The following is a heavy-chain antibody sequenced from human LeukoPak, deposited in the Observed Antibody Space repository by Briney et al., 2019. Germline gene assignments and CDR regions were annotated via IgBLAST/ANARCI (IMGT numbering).Heavy chain of an antibody. CDR3: ASPLLRYFDPNHPPGY. D-gene: IGHD3-9*01. CDR2: ISAYNGNT. CDR1: GYTFTSYG. V-gene: IGHV1-18*01. Sequence: GASVKVSCKASGYTFTSYGISWVRQAPGQGLEWMGWISAYNGNTNYAQKLQGRVTMTTDTSTSTAYMELRSLRSDDTAVYYCASPLLRYFDPNHPPGYWGQGTLVTVSS. J-gene: IGHJ4*02.